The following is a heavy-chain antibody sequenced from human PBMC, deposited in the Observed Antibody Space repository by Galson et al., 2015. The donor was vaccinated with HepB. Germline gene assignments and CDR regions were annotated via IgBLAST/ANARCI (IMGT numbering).Heavy chain of an antibody. CDR2: ISGSGGST. CDR3: AKDLVGDYRADPFDI. Sequence: TLRLTCAASGFTFSSYAMSWVRQAPGKGLEWVSAISGSGGSTYYADSVRGRFTISRDNSKNTLYLQMNSLRAEDTAVYYCAKDLVGDYRADPFDIWGQGTMVTVSS. V-gene: IGHV3-23*01. J-gene: IGHJ3*02. CDR1: GFTFSSYA. D-gene: IGHD4-11*01.